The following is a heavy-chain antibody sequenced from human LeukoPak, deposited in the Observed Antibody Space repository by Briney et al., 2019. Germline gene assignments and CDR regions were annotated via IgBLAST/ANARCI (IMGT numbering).Heavy chain of an antibody. D-gene: IGHD6-25*01. CDR1: GGSFSGYY. V-gene: IGHV4-34*01. J-gene: IGHJ4*02. CDR3: ARGGRQRERN. Sequence: PSETLSLTCAVYGGSFSGYYWSWIRQPPGKGLEWIGEINHSGSTNYNPSLKSRVTISVDTSKNQFSLKLSSVTAADTAAYYCARGGRQRERNWGQGTLVTVSS. CDR2: INHSGST.